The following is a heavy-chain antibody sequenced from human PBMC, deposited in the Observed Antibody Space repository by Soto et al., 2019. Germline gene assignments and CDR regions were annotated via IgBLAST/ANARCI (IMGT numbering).Heavy chain of an antibody. CDR3: ARESIVGDTKFDP. CDR1: GDSLSSGRYY. J-gene: IGHJ5*02. D-gene: IGHD1-26*01. CDR2: IYHVGTS. V-gene: IGHV4-61*01. Sequence: LSLTCTVSGDSLSSGRYYWTWLRQPPGKGLEWIGYIYHVGTSKYNPSLNSRATISLDTSKSQFSLRLRSVTAADTAVYFCARESIVGDTKFDPWGHGTLVTVSS.